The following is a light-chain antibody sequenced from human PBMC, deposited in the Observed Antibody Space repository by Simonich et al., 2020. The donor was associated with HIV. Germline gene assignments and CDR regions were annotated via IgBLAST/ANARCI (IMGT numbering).Light chain of an antibody. J-gene: IGKJ1*01. Sequence: DIVMTQSPDSLAVSLGERATINCKSSQSVLYSSKNKNYLAWSQQKPGQPPKLLIYWASTRESGVPDRFSGSGSGTDFTLTISSLQAEDVAVYYCQQYYSTPRTFGQGTKVEIK. CDR2: WAS. CDR1: QSVLYSSKNKNY. V-gene: IGKV4-1*01. CDR3: QQYYSTPRT.